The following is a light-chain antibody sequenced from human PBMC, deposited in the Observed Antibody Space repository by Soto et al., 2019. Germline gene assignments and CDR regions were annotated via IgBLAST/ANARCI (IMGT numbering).Light chain of an antibody. CDR3: QSYDSGLSGVV. CDR1: SSNIGAGYD. CDR2: GNS. V-gene: IGLV1-40*01. Sequence: QSVLTQPPSVSGAPGQRVTISCTGSSSNIGAGYDVHWYQQLPGKAPKLLIYGNSNRPSGVPDRFSGSKSGTSASLAITGVQAEDEADDYCQSYDSGLSGVVFGGGTKLTVL. J-gene: IGLJ2*01.